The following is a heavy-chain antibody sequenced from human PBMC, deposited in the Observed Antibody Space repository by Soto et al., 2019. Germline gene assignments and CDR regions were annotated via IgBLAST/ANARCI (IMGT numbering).Heavy chain of an antibody. Sequence: SETLSLTCNASGGSVSSGNSHWTWIRQPPGKGLEWIGNIHFSGSTNSHPSLKSRVTMSVDTTRNLFSLKLTSVTAADKAVYYCARDVPAASLDYWGPGILVTVSS. V-gene: IGHV4-61*01. D-gene: IGHD6-25*01. CDR3: ARDVPAASLDY. J-gene: IGHJ4*02. CDR1: GGSVSSGNSH. CDR2: IHFSGST.